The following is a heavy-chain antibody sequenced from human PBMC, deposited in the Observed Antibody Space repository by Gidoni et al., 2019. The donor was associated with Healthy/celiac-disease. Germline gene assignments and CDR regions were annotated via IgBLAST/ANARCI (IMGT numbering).Heavy chain of an antibody. J-gene: IGHJ4*02. V-gene: IGHV4-34*01. CDR1: GGSFSGYY. CDR3: ARGPVCSSTSCYPIDY. D-gene: IGHD2-2*01. CDR2: INHSGST. Sequence: QVQLQQWGAGLWKPSETLSLTCAVYGGSFSGYYWSWSRQPPGKGLEWIGEINHSGSTNYNPSLKSRVTISVDTSKIQFSLKLSSVTAADTAVYYCARGPVCSSTSCYPIDYWGQGTLVTVSS.